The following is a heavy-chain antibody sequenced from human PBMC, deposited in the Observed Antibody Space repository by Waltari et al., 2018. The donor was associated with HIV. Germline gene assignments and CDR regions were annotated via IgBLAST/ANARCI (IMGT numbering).Heavy chain of an antibody. CDR3: ARDRTATSRGNGMDV. D-gene: IGHD1-1*01. J-gene: IGHJ6*02. Sequence: QVQLVESGGGVVQPGTSLRLSCAASGFTFINNAMHWVRQAPGKGLGGVAVIWYDGRNKYYSDSVKGRFSITRDTSKNTLSLEMNSLRAEDTGIYYCARDRTATSRGNGMDVWGPGTTVIVSS. V-gene: IGHV3-33*01. CDR2: IWYDGRNK. CDR1: GFTFINNA.